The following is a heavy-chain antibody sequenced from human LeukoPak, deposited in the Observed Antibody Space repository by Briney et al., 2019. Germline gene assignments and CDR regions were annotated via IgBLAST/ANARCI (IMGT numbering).Heavy chain of an antibody. Sequence: ASVKVSCKASGYTFTGYYMHWVRQAPGQGLEWMGWINPNSGGTNYAQKFQGGVTMTRDTSISTAYMELSRLRSDDTAVYYCARVDSDYDSSGYLDYWGQGTLVTVSS. D-gene: IGHD3-22*01. CDR3: ARVDSDYDSSGYLDY. J-gene: IGHJ4*02. CDR1: GYTFTGYY. V-gene: IGHV1-2*02. CDR2: INPNSGGT.